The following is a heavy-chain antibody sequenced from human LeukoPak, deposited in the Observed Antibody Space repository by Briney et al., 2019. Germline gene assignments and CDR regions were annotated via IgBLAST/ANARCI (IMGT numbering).Heavy chain of an antibody. CDR3: ARRDRIIASPLV. CDR2: IYYSGTT. V-gene: IGHV4-39*01. Sequence: SETLSLTCIVSGGSISSSSHNWGWIRQPPGKGLEWIGSIYYSGTTYYNPSLKSRLTISVDTSKNQFSLKLSSVTAVDTAVYYCARRDRIIASPLVWGQGILVTVSS. D-gene: IGHD6-13*01. J-gene: IGHJ4*02. CDR1: GGSISSSSHN.